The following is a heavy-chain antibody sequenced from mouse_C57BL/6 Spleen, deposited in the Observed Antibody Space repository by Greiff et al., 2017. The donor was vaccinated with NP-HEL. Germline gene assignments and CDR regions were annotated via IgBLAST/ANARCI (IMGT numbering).Heavy chain of an antibody. J-gene: IGHJ2*01. CDR3: ARWNDGYYLYYFDY. CDR2: IYPGSGST. V-gene: IGHV1-55*01. D-gene: IGHD2-3*01. CDR1: GYTFTSYW. Sequence: QVQLQQPGAELVKPGASVKMSCKASGYTFTSYWIPWVKQRPGQGLEWIGDIYPGSGSTNYNEKFKSKATLTVDTSSSTAYMQLSSLTSEDSAVYYCARWNDGYYLYYFDYWGQGTTLTVAS.